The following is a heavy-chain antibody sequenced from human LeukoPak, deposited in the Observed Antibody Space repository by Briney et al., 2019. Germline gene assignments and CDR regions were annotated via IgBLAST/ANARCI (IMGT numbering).Heavy chain of an antibody. CDR2: TYYRSKWYN. J-gene: IGHJ5*02. V-gene: IGHV6-1*01. Sequence: SQTLSLTCAISGDSVSSNSAAWNWIRQSPSRGLEWLGRTYYRSKWYNDYAVSVKSRITINPDTSKNQFSLQLNSVTPEDTAVYYCARGGDVLRYFDWGFDWFDPWGQGTPVTVSS. CDR3: ARGGDVLRYFDWGFDWFDP. CDR1: GDSVSSNSAA. D-gene: IGHD3-9*01.